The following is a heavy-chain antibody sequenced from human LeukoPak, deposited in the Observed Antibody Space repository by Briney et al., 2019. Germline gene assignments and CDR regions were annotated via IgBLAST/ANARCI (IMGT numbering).Heavy chain of an antibody. J-gene: IGHJ6*02. CDR3: ARDVPATAGDYYYYGMDV. Sequence: GASVKVSCKASGYTFTIYGISWVRQAPGQGLEWMGWISAYKDNTNYAQKLQGRVTMTTDTSTSTAYMELRSLRSDDTAVYDCARDVPATAGDYYYYGMDVWGQGTTVTVSS. CDR1: GYTFTIYG. D-gene: IGHD2-2*01. V-gene: IGHV1-18*01. CDR2: ISAYKDNT.